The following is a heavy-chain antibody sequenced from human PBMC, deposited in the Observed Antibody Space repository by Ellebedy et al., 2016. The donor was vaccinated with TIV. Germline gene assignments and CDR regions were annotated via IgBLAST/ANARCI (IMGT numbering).Heavy chain of an antibody. CDR1: GYTLTELS. CDR3: ATDHPITLWFGVTRYGMDV. Sequence: ASVKVSCXVSGYTLTELSMHWVRQAPGKGLEWMGGFDPEDGETIYAQKFQGRVTMTEDTSTDTAYMELSSLRSEDTAVYYCATDHPITLWFGVTRYGMDVWGQGTTVTVSS. J-gene: IGHJ6*02. V-gene: IGHV1-24*01. D-gene: IGHD3-10*01. CDR2: FDPEDGET.